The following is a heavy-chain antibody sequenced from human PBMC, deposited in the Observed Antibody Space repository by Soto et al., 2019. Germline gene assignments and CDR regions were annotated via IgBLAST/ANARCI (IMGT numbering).Heavy chain of an antibody. V-gene: IGHV4-39*01. CDR3: ARHWGPYYVFWSGYSNFDY. CDR2: IYYSGST. Sequence: QLQLQESGPGLVKPSETLSLTCTVSGGSISSSSYYWGWIRQPPGKGLEWIGSIYYSGSTYYNPSLKSRVTISVDTSKNQFSLKLSSVTAADTAVYYCARHWGPYYVFWSGYSNFDYWGQGTLVTVSS. D-gene: IGHD3-3*01. J-gene: IGHJ4*02. CDR1: GGSISSSSYY.